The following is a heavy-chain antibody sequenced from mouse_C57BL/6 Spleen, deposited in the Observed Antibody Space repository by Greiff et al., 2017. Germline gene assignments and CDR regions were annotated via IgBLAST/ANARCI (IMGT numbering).Heavy chain of an antibody. Sequence: QVQLQQPGAELVRPGSSVKLSCKASGYTFTSYWMHWVKQRPIQGLEWIGNIDPSDSETHYNQKFKDKATLTVDKSSSTAYMQLSSLTSEDSAVYYCAKCDDYDPYFDDWGKGTTLTVSS. CDR1: GYTFTSYW. V-gene: IGHV1-52*01. D-gene: IGHD2-4*01. CDR2: IDPSDSET. CDR3: AKCDDYDPYFDD. J-gene: IGHJ2*01.